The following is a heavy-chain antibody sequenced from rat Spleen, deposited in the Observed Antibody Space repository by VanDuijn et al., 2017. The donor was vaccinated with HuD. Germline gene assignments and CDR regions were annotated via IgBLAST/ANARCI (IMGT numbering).Heavy chain of an antibody. V-gene: IGHV5-19*01. CDR2: ISPSGVST. Sequence: EVQLVESGGGLVQPGRSLKLSCAASGFTFSNYGMHWIRQAPTKGLEWVASISPSGVSTYYRDSVKGRFTISRDNAKSTLYLQMHSLRSADTATDYCATAGDYYSSYIYPRFAYWGQGTLVTVSS. J-gene: IGHJ3*01. CDR3: ATAGDYYSSYIYPRFAY. CDR1: GFTFSNYG. D-gene: IGHD1-2*01.